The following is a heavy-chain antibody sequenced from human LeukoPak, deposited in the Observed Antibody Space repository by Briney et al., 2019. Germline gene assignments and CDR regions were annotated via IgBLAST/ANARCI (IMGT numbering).Heavy chain of an antibody. V-gene: IGHV1-18*01. J-gene: IGHJ5*02. D-gene: IGHD6-13*01. CDR1: GYSSTNYG. Sequence: ASVKVSCKASGYSSTNYGISWVRQAPGQGLEWMGWIHIYRGNTNYAQKFQGRVTMTTDTSTSTVYMEVRGLRSDDAAMYYCARDVGITVADSFDPWGQGTLVTVSS. CDR2: IHIYRGNT. CDR3: ARDVGITVADSFDP.